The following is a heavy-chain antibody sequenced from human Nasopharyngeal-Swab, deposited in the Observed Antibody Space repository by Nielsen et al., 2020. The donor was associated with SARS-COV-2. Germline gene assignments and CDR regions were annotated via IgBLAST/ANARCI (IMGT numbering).Heavy chain of an antibody. CDR3: ARDRDYYDSSGYPLDY. Sequence: GGSLRLSCSASGFTFSSYAMHWVRQAPGKGLEYVSAISSNGGSTYYADSVKGRFTISRDNSKNTLCLQMNSLRAEDTAVYYCARDRDYYDSSGYPLDYWGQGTLVTVSS. CDR1: GFTFSSYA. D-gene: IGHD3-22*01. CDR2: ISSNGGST. V-gene: IGHV3-64*04. J-gene: IGHJ4*02.